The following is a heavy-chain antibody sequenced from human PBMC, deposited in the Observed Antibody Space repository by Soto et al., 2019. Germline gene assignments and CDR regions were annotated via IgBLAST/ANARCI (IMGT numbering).Heavy chain of an antibody. J-gene: IGHJ4*02. CDR2: ISDDGSNK. CDR3: AKEWVYDTSGWSFDY. CDR1: GFTFSSYG. Sequence: PGGSLRLSCGASGFTFSSYGKHWVRQAPGKGLEWVAVISDDGSNKYYADSLKGRFTISRDNSKNTLYLQMNSLRAEDTAVYYCAKEWVYDTSGWSFDYWGQGTLVTVSS. V-gene: IGHV3-30*18. D-gene: IGHD3-22*01.